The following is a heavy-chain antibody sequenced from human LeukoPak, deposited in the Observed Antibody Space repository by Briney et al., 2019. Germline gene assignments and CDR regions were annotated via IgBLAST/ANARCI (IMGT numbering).Heavy chain of an antibody. J-gene: IGHJ4*02. Sequence: PSETLSLTCTVSGGLISGYYWSWIRQPAGKGLEWIGRILTSGSINYNPSLKSRVTMSVDTSKSQFSLKLTSVTAADTAVYYCARGGPYDNSGYYYFDYWGQGTLVTVSS. CDR1: GGLISGYY. CDR3: ARGGPYDNSGYYYFDY. D-gene: IGHD3-22*01. CDR2: ILTSGSI. V-gene: IGHV4-4*07.